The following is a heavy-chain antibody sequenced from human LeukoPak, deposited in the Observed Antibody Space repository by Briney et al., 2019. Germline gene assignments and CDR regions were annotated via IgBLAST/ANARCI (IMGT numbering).Heavy chain of an antibody. D-gene: IGHD2-15*01. CDR2: IYYSGST. CDR3: ARSHCSGGSCENWFDP. CDR1: GGSISSGDYY. Sequence: SETLSPTCTVSGGSISSGDYYWSWIRQPPGKGLEWIGYIYYSGSTYYNPSLKSRVTISVDTSKNQFSLKLSSVTAADTAVYYCARSHCSGGSCENWFDPWGQGTLVTVSS. J-gene: IGHJ5*02. V-gene: IGHV4-30-4*01.